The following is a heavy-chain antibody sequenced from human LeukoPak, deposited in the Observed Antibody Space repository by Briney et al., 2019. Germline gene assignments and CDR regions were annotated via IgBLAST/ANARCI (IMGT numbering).Heavy chain of an antibody. CDR1: GFTVSRNY. D-gene: IGHD1-26*01. J-gene: IGHJ3*02. V-gene: IGHV3-66*01. Sequence: AGGSLRLSCAASGFTVSRNYMNWVRQAPGKGLEWVSIIYGDGTTYYADSVKGRFTISRDNSKNTLYLQMNSLRAEDTAVYYCAKDLDGYSGSPNDAFDIWGQGTMVTVSS. CDR2: IYGDGTT. CDR3: AKDLDGYSGSPNDAFDI.